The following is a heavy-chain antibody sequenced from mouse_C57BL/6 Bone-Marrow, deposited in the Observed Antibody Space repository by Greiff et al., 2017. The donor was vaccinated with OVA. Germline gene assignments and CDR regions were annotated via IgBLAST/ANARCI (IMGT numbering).Heavy chain of an antibody. CDR1: GFTFSDYY. Sequence: EVMLVESGGGLVQPGGSLKLSCAASGFTFSDYYMYWVRQTPEKRLEWVAYISNGGGSTYYPDTVKGRFTISRDNAKNTLYLHMNRLQSEDTSMFYCSSHDYDYDGWAMDYWGQGTSVTVSS. J-gene: IGHJ4*01. CDR2: ISNGGGST. CDR3: SSHDYDYDGWAMDY. D-gene: IGHD2-4*01. V-gene: IGHV5-12*01.